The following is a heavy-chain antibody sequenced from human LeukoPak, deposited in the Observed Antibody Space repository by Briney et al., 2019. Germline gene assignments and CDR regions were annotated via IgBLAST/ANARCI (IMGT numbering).Heavy chain of an antibody. CDR3: ARDRNDDRVLDY. CDR2: IYYSGST. V-gene: IGHV4-30-4*01. J-gene: IGHJ4*02. D-gene: IGHD1-1*01. Sequence: SETLSLTCTVSGGSISSGDYYWSWIRQPPGKGLEWIGYIYYSGSTYYNPSLKSRVTISVDTSKNQFSLKLSSVTAADTAVYYCARDRNDDRVLDYWGQGTLDTVSS. CDR1: GGSISSGDYY.